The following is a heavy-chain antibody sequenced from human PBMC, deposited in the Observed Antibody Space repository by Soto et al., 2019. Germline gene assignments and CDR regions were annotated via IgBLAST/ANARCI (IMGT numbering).Heavy chain of an antibody. CDR2: INHNTNT. V-gene: IGHV4-34*01. CDR3: ARGVRLFRGSFDP. Sequence: QVHLQQWGAGLLKPSETLSLTCAVYGGSFSDTYWNGFRQPPGKGLEWIGEINHNTNTSYYPSLTIPVTISVDTSKNHFSLKLTSVTAADTAVYYCARGVRLFRGSFDPWGQGTLVTVSS. J-gene: IGHJ5*02. CDR1: GGSFSDTY. D-gene: IGHD2-15*01.